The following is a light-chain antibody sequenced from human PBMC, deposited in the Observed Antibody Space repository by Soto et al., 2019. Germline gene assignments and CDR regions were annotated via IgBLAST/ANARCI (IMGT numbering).Light chain of an antibody. V-gene: IGLV2-14*01. CDR2: DVS. Sequence: QSALTQPASVSGSPGQSITISCTGTSSDVGGYNYVSWYQQHPGKAPKLMIYDVSNRPSGVSNRFSGSKSGNTASLTISGLQAEDEADYYCSSYTSSSTSWVFGGGTKVTVL. CDR3: SSYTSSSTSWV. J-gene: IGLJ3*02. CDR1: SSDVGGYNY.